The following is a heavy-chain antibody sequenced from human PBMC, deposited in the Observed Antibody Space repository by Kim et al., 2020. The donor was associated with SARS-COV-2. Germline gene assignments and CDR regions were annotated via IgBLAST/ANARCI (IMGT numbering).Heavy chain of an antibody. CDR1: GFTFSSYS. CDR3: ARGALIDYDILTGYYVSPYFDY. Sequence: GGSLRLSCAASGFTFSSYSMNWVRQAPGKGLEWVSSISSFSIYIYYADSVKGRFTISRDNAKNSLYLQMNSLRAEDTAVYYCARGALIDYDILTGYYVSPYFDYWGQGTLVTVSS. CDR2: ISSFSIYI. J-gene: IGHJ4*02. D-gene: IGHD3-9*01. V-gene: IGHV3-21*01.